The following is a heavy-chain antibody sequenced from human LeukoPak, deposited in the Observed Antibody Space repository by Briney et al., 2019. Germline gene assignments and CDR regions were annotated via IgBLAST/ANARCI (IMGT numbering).Heavy chain of an antibody. CDR3: ARVESGYSYGY. CDR2: IYYSGST. J-gene: IGHJ4*02. CDR1: GGSISSYY. Sequence: PSDTLSLTCTVSGGSISSYYWSWIRQPPGKGLEWIGYIYYSGSTNYNPSLKSRVTISVDTSKNQFSLKLSSVTAADTAVYYCARVESGYSYGYWGQGTLVTVSS. D-gene: IGHD5-18*01. V-gene: IGHV4-59*07.